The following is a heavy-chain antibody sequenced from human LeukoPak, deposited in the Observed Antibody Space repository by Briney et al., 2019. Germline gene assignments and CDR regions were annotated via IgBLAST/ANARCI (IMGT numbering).Heavy chain of an antibody. CDR3: ARQYYDSSGYYPWYFDY. CDR1: GGSFSSTTYY. J-gene: IGHJ4*01. Sequence: SETLSLTCTVSGGSFSSTTYYWGWIRQPPGKGLEWIGRVYYSGSTYYNQSLKSRVTISVDTSKNQFSLKLTSVTAADTAVYYCARQYYDSSGYYPWYFDYWGQGTLVTVSS. D-gene: IGHD3-22*01. CDR2: VYYSGST. V-gene: IGHV4-39*01.